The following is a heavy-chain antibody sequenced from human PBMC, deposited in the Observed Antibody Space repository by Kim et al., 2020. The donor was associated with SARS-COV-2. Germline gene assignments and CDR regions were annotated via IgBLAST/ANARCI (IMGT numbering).Heavy chain of an antibody. D-gene: IGHD6-19*01. CDR3: AVLSGYSSGWYGDYYYG. CDR1: GFTFDDYA. J-gene: IGHJ6*01. Sequence: GGSLRRSCAASGFTFDDYAMHWVRQAPGKGLEWVSGISWNSGSIGYADSVKGRFTISRDNAKNSLYLQMNSLRAEDTALYYCAVLSGYSSGWYGDYYYG. V-gene: IGHV3-9*01. CDR2: ISWNSGSI.